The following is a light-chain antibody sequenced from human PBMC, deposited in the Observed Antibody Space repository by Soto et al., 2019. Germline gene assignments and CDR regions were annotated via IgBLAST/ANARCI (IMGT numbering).Light chain of an antibody. Sequence: IVLTQSPATLSLSPGERATLSCRASQSVSRYLAWYQQKPGQAPRLLIYGASNRATGIPARFSGSGSGTDFTLTISSLEPEDFAVYYCQQRDTWWTFGQGTKLEIK. CDR3: QQRDTWWT. CDR2: GAS. J-gene: IGKJ2*01. CDR1: QSVSRY. V-gene: IGKV3-11*01.